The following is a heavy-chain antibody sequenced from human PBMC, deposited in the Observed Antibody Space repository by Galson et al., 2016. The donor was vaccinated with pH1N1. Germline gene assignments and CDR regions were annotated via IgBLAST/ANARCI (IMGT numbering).Heavy chain of an antibody. CDR3: ARDLGYAYGFYYYYYMDV. D-gene: IGHD5-18*01. J-gene: IGHJ6*03. Sequence: SLRLSCAASGFSLSSYSMNWVRQAPGKGLEWVSYISRSVTNIYYAGSVEGRFTISRDTAKNSLYLQMDSLRLDDTAVYFCARDLGYAYGFYYYYYMDVWGKGTTVTVSS. CDR2: ISRSVTNI. CDR1: GFSLSSYS. V-gene: IGHV3-48*04.